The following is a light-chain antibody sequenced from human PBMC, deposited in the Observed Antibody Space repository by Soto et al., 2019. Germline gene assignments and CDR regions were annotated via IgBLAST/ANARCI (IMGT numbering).Light chain of an antibody. CDR2: SNN. V-gene: IGLV1-44*01. CDR1: SSNIGSNT. CDR3: AAWDDSSWV. Sequence: QAVVTQPPSASGTPGQRVTISCSGSSSNIGSNTVNWYQQLPGTAPRLLIYSNNQRPSGVPDRFSGSKSGTSASLAIRGLQSEDEAYYYCAAWDDSSWVFCGGTTVTV. J-gene: IGLJ3*02.